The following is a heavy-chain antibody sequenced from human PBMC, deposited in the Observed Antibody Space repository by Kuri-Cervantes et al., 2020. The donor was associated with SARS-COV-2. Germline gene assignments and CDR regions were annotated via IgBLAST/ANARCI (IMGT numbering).Heavy chain of an antibody. CDR2: IGTNNGNK. Sequence: GGSLRLSCKASGYSLTNYDMIWVRQAPGQGLEWMGWIGTNNGNKAYAQKFQGRVTMTTDTSTNTASMELTSLRSDDTAVYYCARKGVVVPTPVDYYYAMDVWGQGTTVTVSS. D-gene: IGHD2-2*01. CDR1: GYSLTNYD. V-gene: IGHV1-18*01. J-gene: IGHJ6*02. CDR3: ARKGVVVPTPVDYYYAMDV.